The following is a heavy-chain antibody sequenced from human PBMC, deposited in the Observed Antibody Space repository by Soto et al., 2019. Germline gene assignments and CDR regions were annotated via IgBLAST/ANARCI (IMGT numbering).Heavy chain of an antibody. CDR2: IYHSGST. CDR1: GGSISSSNW. CDR3: ATVELIAVAGTGSY. D-gene: IGHD6-19*01. V-gene: IGHV4-4*02. Sequence: SETLSLTCAVSGGSISSSNWWSWVRQPPGKGLEWIGEIYHSGSTNYNPSLKSRVTISVDKSKNQFSLKLSSVTAADTAVYYCATVELIAVAGTGSYWGQGTRVTVSS. J-gene: IGHJ4*02.